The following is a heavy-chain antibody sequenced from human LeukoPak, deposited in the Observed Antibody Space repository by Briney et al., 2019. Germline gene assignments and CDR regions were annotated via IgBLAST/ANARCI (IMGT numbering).Heavy chain of an antibody. CDR3: ARGGYYDSRWGYYYYYMDV. CDR2: INHSGST. D-gene: IGHD3-22*01. Sequence: SETLSLTCAVYGGSFSGYYWSWIRQPPGKGLEWIGEINHSGSTNYNPSLKSRVTISVDTSKNQFSLKLSSVTAADTAVYYCARGGYYDSRWGYYYYYMDVWGKGTTVTISS. J-gene: IGHJ6*03. V-gene: IGHV4-34*01. CDR1: GGSFSGYY.